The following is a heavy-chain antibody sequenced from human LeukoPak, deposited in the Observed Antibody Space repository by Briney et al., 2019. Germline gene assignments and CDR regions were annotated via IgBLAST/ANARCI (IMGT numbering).Heavy chain of an antibody. D-gene: IGHD6-19*01. V-gene: IGHV1-2*02. CDR1: GYTFTGYY. J-gene: IGHJ3*02. CDR2: INPNSGGT. Sequence: ASVKVSCKASGYTFTGYYMHWVRQAPGQGLEWMGWINPNSGGTNYAQKFQGRVTMTRDTSISTAYMELSRLRSDDTAVYYCARTQDGSGWYMVAFDIWGQGTMVTVSS. CDR3: ARTQDGSGWYMVAFDI.